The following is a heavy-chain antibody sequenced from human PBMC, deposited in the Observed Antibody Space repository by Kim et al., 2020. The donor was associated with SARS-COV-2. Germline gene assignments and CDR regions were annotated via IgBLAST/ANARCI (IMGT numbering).Heavy chain of an antibody. CDR2: ISSSSSYI. Sequence: GGSLRLSCAASGFTFSSYSMNWVRQAPGKGLEWVSSISSSSSYIYYADSVKGRFTISRDNAKNSLYLQMNSLRAEDTAVYYCARDRDSSSWLEYGNWFDPWGQGTLVTVSS. D-gene: IGHD6-13*01. CDR3: ARDRDSSSWLEYGNWFDP. J-gene: IGHJ5*02. CDR1: GFTFSSYS. V-gene: IGHV3-21*01.